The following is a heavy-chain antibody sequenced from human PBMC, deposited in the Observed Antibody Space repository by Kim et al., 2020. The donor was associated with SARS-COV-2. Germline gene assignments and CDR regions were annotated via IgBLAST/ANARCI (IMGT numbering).Heavy chain of an antibody. Sequence: RFTISRDNAKNSLYLQMNSLRAEDTAVYYCARDQGSGYDFGHYYYYGMDVWGQGTTVTVSS. D-gene: IGHD5-12*01. V-gene: IGHV3-11*06. J-gene: IGHJ6*02. CDR3: ARDQGSGYDFGHYYYYGMDV.